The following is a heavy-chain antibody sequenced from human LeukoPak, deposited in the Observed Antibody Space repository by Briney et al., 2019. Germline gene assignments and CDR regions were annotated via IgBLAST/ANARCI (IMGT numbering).Heavy chain of an antibody. CDR2: ISYDGSNE. V-gene: IGHV3-30*04. Sequence: PGGSLRLSCAASGFTFSSYVMHWVRQAPGKGLEWVAIISYDGSNEYYADSVKGRFTISRDNSKNTLYLQMNSLRAADTAVYYCAIHKGTAYLSSFDYWGQGTLVTVSS. CDR1: GFTFSSYV. D-gene: IGHD2-2*01. J-gene: IGHJ4*02. CDR3: AIHKGTAYLSSFDY.